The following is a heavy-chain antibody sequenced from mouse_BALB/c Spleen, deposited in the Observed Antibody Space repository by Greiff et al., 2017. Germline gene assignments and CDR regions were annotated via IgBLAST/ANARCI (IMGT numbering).Heavy chain of an antibody. V-gene: IGHV5-4*02. D-gene: IGHD2-4*01. CDR2: ISDGGSYT. CDR3: ARDTYDYDEAY. J-gene: IGHJ3*01. CDR1: GFTFSDYY. Sequence: VQLKESGGGLVKPGGSLKLSCAASGFTFSDYYMYWVRQTPEKRLEWVATISDGGSYTYYPDSVKGRFTIYRDNAKNNLYLQMSSLKSEDTAMYYCARDTYDYDEAYWGQGTLVTVSA.